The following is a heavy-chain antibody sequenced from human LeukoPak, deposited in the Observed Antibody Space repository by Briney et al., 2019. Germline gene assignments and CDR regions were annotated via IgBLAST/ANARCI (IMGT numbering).Heavy chain of an antibody. J-gene: IGHJ6*02. CDR3: ARARAVAGTWYYYYGMDV. V-gene: IGHV4-34*01. CDR1: GGSISGYY. Sequence: SETLSLTCDVYGGSISGYYWSWIRRPPGKGLEWIGEINHSGSTNYNPSLKSRVTILVDTSKNQFSLKLSSVTAADTAVYYCARARAVAGTWYYYYGMDVWGQGTTVTVSS. CDR2: INHSGST. D-gene: IGHD6-19*01.